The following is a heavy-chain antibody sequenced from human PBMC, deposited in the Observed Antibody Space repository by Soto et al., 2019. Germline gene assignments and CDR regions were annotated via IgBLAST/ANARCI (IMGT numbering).Heavy chain of an antibody. CDR1: GFSFTGYY. V-gene: IGHV1-2*02. J-gene: IGHJ5*02. CDR3: AKDLKRQLVYWLDP. D-gene: IGHD6-6*01. Sequence: ASVKVSCKASGFSFTGYYIHWLRQAPGQGLEWMGWINAHSGGTEYAQKFQGRVTLTRDTSIATAYLTLTSLTSDDTALYYCAKDLKRQLVYWLDPWGQVTQVTFSS. CDR2: INAHSGGT.